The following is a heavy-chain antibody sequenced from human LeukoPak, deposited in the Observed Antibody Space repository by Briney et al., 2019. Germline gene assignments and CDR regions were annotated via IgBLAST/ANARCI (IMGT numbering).Heavy chain of an antibody. CDR3: ARVGLGDNWFDP. CDR1: GYTFTSYY. J-gene: IGHJ5*02. V-gene: IGHV1-46*01. CDR2: INPSGGST. Sequence: ASVKVSCKASGYTFTSYYMHWVRQAPGQGLEWMGIINPSGGSTSYAQKFQGRVTMTRDISTSTVYMELSSLRSEDTAVYYCARVGLGDNWFDPWGQGTLVTVSS.